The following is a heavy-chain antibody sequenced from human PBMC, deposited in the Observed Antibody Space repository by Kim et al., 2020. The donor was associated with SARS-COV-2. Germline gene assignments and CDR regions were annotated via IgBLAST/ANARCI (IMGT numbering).Heavy chain of an antibody. Sequence: SETLSLTCTVSGGSISSYYWSWIRQPPGKGLEWIWYIYYSGSTNYNPPLKSRVTISVDTSKNQFSLKLSSVTAADAAVYYWASTLEIAAAGTGMDVWGQGTTVTVSS. J-gene: IGHJ6*02. D-gene: IGHD6-13*01. V-gene: IGHV4-59*08. CDR1: GGSISSYY. CDR3: ASTLEIAAAGTGMDV. CDR2: IYYSGST.